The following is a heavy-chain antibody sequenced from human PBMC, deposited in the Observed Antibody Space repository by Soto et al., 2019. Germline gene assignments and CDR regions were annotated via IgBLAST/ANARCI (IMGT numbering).Heavy chain of an antibody. V-gene: IGHV3-23*01. CDR1: GLAFGNYA. J-gene: IGHJ4*02. D-gene: IGHD3-3*01. CDR3: AKERMVLRFLFV. CDR2: VSTNGRST. Sequence: GGSLRLSCRASGLAFGNYAMNWVRQVPGRGLEWVAGVSTNGRSTYYADSVRGRFTISRDNSKITVYLQMNSLRAEDTAVYYCAKERMVLRFLFVWGQGTLVTVSS.